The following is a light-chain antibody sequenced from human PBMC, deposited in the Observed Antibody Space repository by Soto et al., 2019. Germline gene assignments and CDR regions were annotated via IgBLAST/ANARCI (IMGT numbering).Light chain of an antibody. Sequence: QSALTHPASVSGSHGQSIAISCTGTSSDVGGYKYVSWYQQHPGKAPKLMIYDVSNRPSGVSDRFSGSKSGNTASLTISGLQAEDEADYYCTSYTSSSTYVFGTGTKVTVL. CDR2: DVS. CDR1: SSDVGGYKY. V-gene: IGLV2-14*01. CDR3: TSYTSSSTYV. J-gene: IGLJ1*01.